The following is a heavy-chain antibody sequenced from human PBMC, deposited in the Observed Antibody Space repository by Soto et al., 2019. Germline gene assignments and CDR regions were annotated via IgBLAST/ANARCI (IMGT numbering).Heavy chain of an antibody. J-gene: IGHJ4*02. CDR3: ASPYGDSFFDY. CDR1: GGSISSGGYS. D-gene: IGHD4-17*01. V-gene: IGHV4-30-2*01. Sequence: QLQLQESGSGLVKPSQTLSLTCAVSGGSISSGGYSWSWIRQPPGKGLKWIGYIYHIGSTYYNPSLKRRVTISVDRSKNQFSLKLSSVTAADTAVYYCASPYGDSFFDYWGQGTLVTVSS. CDR2: IYHIGST.